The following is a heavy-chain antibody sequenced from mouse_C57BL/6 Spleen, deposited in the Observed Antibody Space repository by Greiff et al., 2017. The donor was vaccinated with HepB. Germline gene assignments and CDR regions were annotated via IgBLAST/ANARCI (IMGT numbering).Heavy chain of an antibody. CDR3: ARGAAQAGDFDY. CDR1: GYTFTSYW. CDR2: IDPSDSYT. D-gene: IGHD3-2*02. V-gene: IGHV1-59*01. Sequence: QVQLQQPGAELVRPGTSVKLSCKASGYTFTSYWMHWVKQRPGQGLEWIGVIDPSDSYTNYNQKFKGKATLTVDTSSSTAYMQLSSLTSEDSAVYYCARGAAQAGDFDYWGQGTTLTVSS. J-gene: IGHJ2*01.